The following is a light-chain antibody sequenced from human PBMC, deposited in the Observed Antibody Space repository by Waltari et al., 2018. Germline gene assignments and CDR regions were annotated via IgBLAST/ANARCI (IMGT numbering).Light chain of an antibody. Sequence: DIVMTQSPGILSLSPGERVTLSCRASQNLSANYVAWYQHRPGQPPRLLIFGASSRAAGIPDRFSGRGSATDFTLTINRLEPEDFTMYFCHQSAGSPQTFGQGTKLDIK. CDR2: GAS. CDR3: HQSAGSPQT. CDR1: QNLSANY. J-gene: IGKJ2*01. V-gene: IGKV3-20*01.